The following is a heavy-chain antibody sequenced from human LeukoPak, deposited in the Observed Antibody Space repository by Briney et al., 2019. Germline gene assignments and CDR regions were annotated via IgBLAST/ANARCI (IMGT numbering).Heavy chain of an antibody. Sequence: PSETLSLTCTVSGGSISRYYWSWIRQPPGKGLEWIGSIYYSGSTYYNPSLKSRVTISVDTSKNQFSLKLSSVTAAGTAVYYCARRTEYSSSWRNWGQGTLVTVSS. J-gene: IGHJ4*02. CDR2: IYYSGST. CDR3: ARRTEYSSSWRN. D-gene: IGHD6-13*01. V-gene: IGHV4-59*12. CDR1: GGSISRYY.